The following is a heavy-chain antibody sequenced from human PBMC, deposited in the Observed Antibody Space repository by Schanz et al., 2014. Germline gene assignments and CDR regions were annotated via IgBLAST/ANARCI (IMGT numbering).Heavy chain of an antibody. CDR1: GFTFTTNA. CDR2: ISGSGGST. J-gene: IGHJ4*02. Sequence: EVQLVESGGGLVQPGGSLRLSCAASGFTFTTNAMRWVRQPPGKGLEWVSAISGSGGSTVYADSVKGRFTISRDNSNNTVFLQMNSLRAEDTAVYYCARDRVGASSYFDYWGQGTLVTVSS. D-gene: IGHD1-26*01. CDR3: ARDRVGASSYFDY. V-gene: IGHV3-23*04.